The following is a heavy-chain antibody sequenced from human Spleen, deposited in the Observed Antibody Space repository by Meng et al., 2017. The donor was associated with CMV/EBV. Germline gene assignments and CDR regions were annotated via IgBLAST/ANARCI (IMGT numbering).Heavy chain of an antibody. CDR2: ISGSGGST. J-gene: IGHJ6*02. CDR3: AKIPAQNYHFSGMDI. V-gene: IGHV3-23*01. Sequence: GESLKISCAASGFTFSSYAMSWVRQAPGKGLEWVSAISGSGGSTYYADSVKGRFTISRDNSKNTLYLQMNSLRAEDTAVYFCAKIPAQNYHFSGMDIWGQGTAVTVSS. D-gene: IGHD2-2*01. CDR1: GFTFSSYA.